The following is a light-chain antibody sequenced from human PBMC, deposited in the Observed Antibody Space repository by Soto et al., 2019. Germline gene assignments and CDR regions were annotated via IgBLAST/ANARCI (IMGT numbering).Light chain of an antibody. CDR3: SSYAGSSNYV. J-gene: IGLJ1*01. CDR1: SSDVGAYKF. Sequence: QSVLTQPPSASGSPGQSVTISCTGTSSDVGAYKFVPWYQQHPGKAPKLMIYDVSKRPTGVPDRFSGSKSGNTASLTVSGLQAEDEADYYCSSYAGSSNYVFGTGTKVTVL. V-gene: IGLV2-8*01. CDR2: DVS.